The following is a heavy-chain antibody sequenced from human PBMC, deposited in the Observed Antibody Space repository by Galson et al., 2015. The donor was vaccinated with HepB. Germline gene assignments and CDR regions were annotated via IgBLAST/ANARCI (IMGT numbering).Heavy chain of an antibody. Sequence: SVKVSCKASDYTFTNFGISWVRQAPGQGLEWMGWISAYNGNTNYAQNLQGRVTMTTDTSTSTAYMVLRSLRSDDTAAYYCARARYSTSPPDYWGQGTLVTVSS. J-gene: IGHJ4*02. CDR2: ISAYNGNT. V-gene: IGHV1-18*04. D-gene: IGHD2-2*01. CDR3: ARARYSTSPPDY. CDR1: DYTFTNFG.